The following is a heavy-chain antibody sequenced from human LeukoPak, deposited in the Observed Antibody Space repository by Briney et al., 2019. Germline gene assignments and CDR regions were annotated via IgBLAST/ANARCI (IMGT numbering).Heavy chain of an antibody. V-gene: IGHV1-2*02. CDR3: ARQLTGGTYYYYYGMDV. D-gene: IGHD7-27*01. CDR1: GYTFTGYY. Sequence: GASVKLPCRASGYTFTGYYMHRVRQSPGQGLEWMGWINPNSGGTNYAQKFQGRVTMTRDTSISTAYMELSRLRSDDTAVYYCARQLTGGTYYYYYGMDVWGQVVAFIVSS. J-gene: IGHJ6*02. CDR2: INPNSGGT.